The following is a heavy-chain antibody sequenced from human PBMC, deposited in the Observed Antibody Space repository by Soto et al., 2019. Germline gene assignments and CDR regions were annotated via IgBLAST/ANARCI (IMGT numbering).Heavy chain of an antibody. D-gene: IGHD4-17*01. J-gene: IGHJ6*02. CDR1: GFTVSSNY. CDR2: IYSGGST. V-gene: IGHV3-53*01. CDR3: ARDGGIRGTTVPNGMDV. Sequence: GGSLRLSCAASGFTVSSNYMSWVRQAPGKGLEWVSVIYSGGSTYYADSVKGRFTISRDNSKNTLYLQMNSLRAEDTAVYYCARDGGIRGTTVPNGMDVWGQGTTVTVSS.